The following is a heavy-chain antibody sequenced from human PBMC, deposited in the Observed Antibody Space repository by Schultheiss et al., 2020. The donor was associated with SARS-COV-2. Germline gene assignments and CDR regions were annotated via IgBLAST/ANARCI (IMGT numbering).Heavy chain of an antibody. Sequence: GESLKISCAASGFTFSSYAMSWVRQAPGKGLEWVSAISGSGGSTYYADSVKGRFTISRDNSKNTLYLQMNSLRAEDTAVYYCATDSSSSGWYFRYGMDVWGQGTTVTVSS. J-gene: IGHJ6*02. CDR2: ISGSGGST. CDR3: ATDSSSSGWYFRYGMDV. CDR1: GFTFSSYA. D-gene: IGHD6-19*01. V-gene: IGHV3-23*01.